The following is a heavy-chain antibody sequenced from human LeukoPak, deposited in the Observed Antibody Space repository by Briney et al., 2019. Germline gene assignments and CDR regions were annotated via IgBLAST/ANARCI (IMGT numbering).Heavy chain of an antibody. V-gene: IGHV3-21*01. Sequence: GGSLRLSCAASGFTFSSYSMNWVRQAPGKGLEWVSSISSSSSSYIYYADSVKGRFTISRDNAKNSLYLQMNSLRAEDTAVYYCARDSFKGYSSGWPTGDYWGQGTLVTVSS. CDR1: GFTFSSYS. D-gene: IGHD6-19*01. J-gene: IGHJ4*02. CDR3: ARDSFKGYSSGWPTGDY. CDR2: ISSSSSSYI.